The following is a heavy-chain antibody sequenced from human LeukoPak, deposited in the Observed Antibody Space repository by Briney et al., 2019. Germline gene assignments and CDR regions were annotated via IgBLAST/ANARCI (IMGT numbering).Heavy chain of an antibody. CDR3: ARGSSSSSGGVSYYYGMDV. CDR2: INHSGST. J-gene: IGHJ6*02. V-gene: IGHV4-34*01. CDR1: GGSFSGYY. Sequence: SETLSLTCAVYGGSFSGYYWSWVRQPPGNGLEWIGEINHSGSTNNNPSLKTPLTISLDTYTNQFPLKLSSVTAADTAVYYCARGSSSSSGGVSYYYGMDVWGQGTTVTVSS. D-gene: IGHD6-6*01.